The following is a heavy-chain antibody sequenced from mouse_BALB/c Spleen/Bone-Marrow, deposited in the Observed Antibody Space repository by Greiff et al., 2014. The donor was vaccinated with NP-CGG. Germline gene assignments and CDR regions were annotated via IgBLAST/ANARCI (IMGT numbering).Heavy chain of an antibody. Sequence: DVHLVESGGGLVKPGGSLKLSCAASGFTFSNYAMSWVRQTPGKRLEWVAIISSGCSYTYYPDSVKGRFTISRDNAKTILYLQMSSLRSEDPAMYYCARQDGFAYWGQGTPLTVSS. V-gene: IGHV5-9-3*01. CDR2: ISSGCSYT. CDR1: GFTFSNYA. J-gene: IGHJ2*01. D-gene: IGHD2-3*01. CDR3: ARQDGFAY.